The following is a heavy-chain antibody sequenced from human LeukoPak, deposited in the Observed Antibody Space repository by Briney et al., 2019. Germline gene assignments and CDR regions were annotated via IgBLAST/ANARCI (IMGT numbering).Heavy chain of an antibody. Sequence: GGSLRLSCAASGFTFDDYTMHWVRQALGKGLEWVSLISWDGGSTYYADSVKGRFTISRDNSKNSLYLQMNSLRTEDTALYYCAKAEGGSSGPMDVWGKGTTVTVSS. D-gene: IGHD6-6*01. J-gene: IGHJ6*03. CDR2: ISWDGGST. CDR3: AKAEGGSSGPMDV. V-gene: IGHV3-43*01. CDR1: GFTFDDYT.